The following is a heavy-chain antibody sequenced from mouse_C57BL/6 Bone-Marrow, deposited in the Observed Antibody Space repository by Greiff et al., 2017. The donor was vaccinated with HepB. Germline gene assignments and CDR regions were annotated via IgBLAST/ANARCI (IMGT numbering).Heavy chain of an antibody. CDR3: AREGRLREFYYAMDY. J-gene: IGHJ4*01. CDR2: IFPGSGST. V-gene: IGHV1-75*01. Sequence: QVQLQQSGPELVKPGASVKISCKASGYTFTDYYINWVKQRPGQGLEWIGWIFPGSGSTYYNEKFKGKATLTVDKSSSTAYMLLSSLTSEDSAVYFCAREGRLREFYYAMDYWGQGTSVTVSS. CDR1: GYTFTDYY.